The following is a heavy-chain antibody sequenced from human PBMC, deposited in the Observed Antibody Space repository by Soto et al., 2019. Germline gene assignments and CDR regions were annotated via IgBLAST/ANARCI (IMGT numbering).Heavy chain of an antibody. CDR1: GFTVSSNY. J-gene: IGHJ6*02. CDR3: ASPSDFWSDYYGMDV. CDR2: IYSGGST. Sequence: PGGSLRLSCAASGFTVSSNYMSWVRQAPGKGLEWVSVIYSGGSTYYADSVKGRFTISRDNSKNTLYLQMNSLRAEDTAVYYCASPSDFWSDYYGMDVWGQGTTVTVSS. D-gene: IGHD3-3*01. V-gene: IGHV3-66*01.